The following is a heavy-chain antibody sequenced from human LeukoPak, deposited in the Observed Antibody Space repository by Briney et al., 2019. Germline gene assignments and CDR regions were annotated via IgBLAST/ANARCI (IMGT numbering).Heavy chain of an antibody. CDR1: GFTFSSYA. D-gene: IGHD4-17*01. CDR2: ISGSGGST. J-gene: IGHJ4*02. Sequence: RPGGSLRLSCAASGFTFSSYAMSWVRQAPGKVLEWVSAISGSGGSTYYADSVRGRFTISRDNSKNTLYLQVNSLRAEDTAVYYCASIHGDGDLLDYWGQGTLVTVSS. V-gene: IGHV3-23*01. CDR3: ASIHGDGDLLDY.